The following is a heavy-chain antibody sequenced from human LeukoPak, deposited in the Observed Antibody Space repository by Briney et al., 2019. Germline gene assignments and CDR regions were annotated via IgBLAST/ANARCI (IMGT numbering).Heavy chain of an antibody. CDR2: ICSSGGGT. CDR1: LFTFDDYA. V-gene: IGHV3-23*01. J-gene: IGHJ4*02. CDR3: ARGFSGWYDEGFDY. D-gene: IGHD6-19*01. Sequence: GSLRLSCAASLFTFDDYAISWVPQAPGERLEWVSDICSSGGGTYYTDSLKGRSTISRDNSKNTPYLQMNSLSGEDTGVYYCARGFSGWYDEGFDYWGKGTVVTVSS.